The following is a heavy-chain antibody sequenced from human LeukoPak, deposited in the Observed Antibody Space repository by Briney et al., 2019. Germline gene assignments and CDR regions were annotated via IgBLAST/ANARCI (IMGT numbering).Heavy chain of an antibody. CDR3: ARGDGSGWSDAFDI. CDR1: GYTFTSYA. V-gene: IGHV7-4-1*02. D-gene: IGHD6-19*01. J-gene: IGHJ3*02. Sequence: ASVKVSCKASGYTFTSYAMNWVRQAPGQGLEWMGWINTNTGNPTYAQGFTGRSVFSLDTSVSTAYLQISSLKAEDTAVYYCARGDGSGWSDAFDIWGQGTMVTVSS. CDR2: INTNTGNP.